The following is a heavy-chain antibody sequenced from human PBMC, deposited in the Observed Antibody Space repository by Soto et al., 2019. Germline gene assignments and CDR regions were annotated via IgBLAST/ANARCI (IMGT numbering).Heavy chain of an antibody. CDR1: GGYISSGGYY. D-gene: IGHD5-12*01. CDR3: ASLHLVATPTSYYYGLDV. J-gene: IGHJ6*02. Sequence: SDTISITCAVSGGYISSGGYYWRWIRQHPGKGLEWIGYIYYRGGTYYNPSLKSRITIAVDTSKNQFSLRLSSVTAADTAVYFCASLHLVATPTSYYYGLDVWGQGTTVTVSS. CDR2: IYYRGGT. V-gene: IGHV4-31*11.